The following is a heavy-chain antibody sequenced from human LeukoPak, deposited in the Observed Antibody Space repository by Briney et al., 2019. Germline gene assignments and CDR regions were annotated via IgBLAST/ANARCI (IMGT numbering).Heavy chain of an antibody. CDR1: GFTFSNAW. CDR3: TTVIYYDSSGYYDY. D-gene: IGHD3-22*01. CDR2: IKSETDGGTT. J-gene: IGHJ4*02. V-gene: IGHV3-15*01. Sequence: GGSLRLSCAASGFTFSNAWMSWVRQAPGKGLEWVGRIKSETDGGTTDYAAPVKGRFTISRDDSKNTLYLQMNSLKTEDTAVYYCTTVIYYDSSGYYDYWGQGTLVTVSS.